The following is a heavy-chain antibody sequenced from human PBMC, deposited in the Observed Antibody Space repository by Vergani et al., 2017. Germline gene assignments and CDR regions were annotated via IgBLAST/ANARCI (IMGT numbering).Heavy chain of an antibody. CDR1: GGSTSSGDHC. V-gene: IGHV4-31*11. D-gene: IGHD6-25*01. Sequence: QVQLQESGPGLVKPSQTLSLTCAVSGGSTSSGDHCWTWIRQRPGKGLEWIGYIFYSGTTYDNQSLRSRLTISVDTSQNQFSLKLRSVTAADTAVYYCARVDTQVPATSHFYYMDVWGKGTTVVVSS. J-gene: IGHJ6*03. CDR3: ARVDTQVPATSHFYYMDV. CDR2: IFYSGTT.